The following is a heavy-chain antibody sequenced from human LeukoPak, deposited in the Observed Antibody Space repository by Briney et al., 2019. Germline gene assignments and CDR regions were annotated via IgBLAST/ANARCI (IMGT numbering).Heavy chain of an antibody. Sequence: GGSLRLSCAASGFTFSSYTMNWVRQAPGKGLEGVSYISSSYSTIYYADSVKGRFTVSRDNAQNSLFLQMNSLRAEDTAVYYCARDYSGSSLDYWGQGTLVTVSS. V-gene: IGHV3-48*01. CDR2: ISSSYSTI. CDR1: GFTFSSYT. CDR3: ARDYSGSSLDY. J-gene: IGHJ4*02. D-gene: IGHD1-26*01.